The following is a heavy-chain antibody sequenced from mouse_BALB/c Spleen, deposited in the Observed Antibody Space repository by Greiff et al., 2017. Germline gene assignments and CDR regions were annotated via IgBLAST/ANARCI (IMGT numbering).Heavy chain of an antibody. D-gene: IGHD2-3*01. V-gene: IGHV1S29*02. CDR2: IYPYNGGT. CDR3: AREGDGYAWFAY. J-gene: IGHJ3*01. CDR1: GYTFTDYN. Sequence: VQLKDSGPELVKPGASVKISCKASGYTFTDYNMHWVKQSHGKSLEWIGYIYPYNGGTGYNQKFKSKATLTVDNSSSTAYMELRSLTSEDSAVYYCAREGDGYAWFAYWGQGTLVTVSA.